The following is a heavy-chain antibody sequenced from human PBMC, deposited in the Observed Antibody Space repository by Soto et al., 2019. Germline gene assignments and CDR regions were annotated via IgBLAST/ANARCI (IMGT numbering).Heavy chain of an antibody. D-gene: IGHD3-22*01. CDR1: GFTFSSYG. CDR3: AKDLDYYDSSGSPPFDY. V-gene: IGHV3-30*18. J-gene: IGHJ4*02. CDR2: ISYDGSNK. Sequence: QVQLVESGGGVVQPGRSLRLSCAASGFTFSSYGMHWVRQAPGKGLEWVAVISYDGSNKYYADSVKGRFTISRDNSKNTLYLQMNSLRAEDTAVYYCAKDLDYYDSSGSPPFDYLGQGTLVTVSS.